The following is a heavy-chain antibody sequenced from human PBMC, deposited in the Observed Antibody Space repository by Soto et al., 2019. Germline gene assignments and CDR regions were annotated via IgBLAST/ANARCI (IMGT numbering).Heavy chain of an antibody. D-gene: IGHD3-9*01. CDR1: GFTFSSYG. CDR3: AKTSRYYDILTGYYPLAYFDY. CDR2: ISYDGSNK. Sequence: GGSLRLSCAASGFTFSSYGMHWVRQAPGKGLEWVAVISYDGSNKYYADSVKGRFTISRDNSKNTLYLQMNSLRAEDTAVYYCAKTSRYYDILTGYYPLAYFDYWGTGTLVNVPQ. J-gene: IGHJ4*02. V-gene: IGHV3-30*18.